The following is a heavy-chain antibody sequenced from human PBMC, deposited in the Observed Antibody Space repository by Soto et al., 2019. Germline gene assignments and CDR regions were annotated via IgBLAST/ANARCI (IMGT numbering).Heavy chain of an antibody. Sequence: GASVKVSCKVSGYTLTELSMHWVRQAPGKGLERKRGFDPEDGETIYAQKFQGRVTMTEDTSTDTAYMELSSMRSEDTAVYYCVTGLSREREYKDYYYYYYMDVWGKGTTVTVSS. CDR1: GYTLTELS. D-gene: IGHD1-1*01. CDR2: FDPEDGET. CDR3: VTGLSREREYKDYYYYYYMDV. J-gene: IGHJ6*03. V-gene: IGHV1-24*01.